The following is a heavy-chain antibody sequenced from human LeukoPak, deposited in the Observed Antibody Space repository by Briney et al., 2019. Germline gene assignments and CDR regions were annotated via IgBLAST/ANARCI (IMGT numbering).Heavy chain of an antibody. CDR1: GFTLSTYF. CDR3: ARLHCTGGSCYSYFVY. Sequence: GGSLRLSCAASGFTLSTYFMSWVRQAPGKGVEWVASMKGDGSEKYYVDSVKGRFTISRDNAKNSLYLQMNSLRAEDTAVYYCARLHCTGGSCYSYFVYWGQGTQVTVSS. J-gene: IGHJ4*02. CDR2: MKGDGSEK. D-gene: IGHD2-15*01. V-gene: IGHV3-7*01.